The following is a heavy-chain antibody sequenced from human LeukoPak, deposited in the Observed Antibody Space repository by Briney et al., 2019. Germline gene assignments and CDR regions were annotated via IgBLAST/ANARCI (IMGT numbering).Heavy chain of an antibody. V-gene: IGHV4-59*08. CDR3: ARAQQWLPFTY. J-gene: IGHJ4*02. CDR2: IYYSGST. Sequence: SETLSLTCTASGGSMSSYYWSWIRQPPGKGLEWIGYIYYSGSTNYNPSLKSRVTISVDTSKNQFSLKLTSVTAADTAVYYCARAQQWLPFTYWGQGTLVTVSP. CDR1: GGSMSSYY. D-gene: IGHD6-19*01.